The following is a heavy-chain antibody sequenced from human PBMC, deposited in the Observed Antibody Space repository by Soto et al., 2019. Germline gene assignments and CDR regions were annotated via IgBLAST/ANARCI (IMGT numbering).Heavy chain of an antibody. CDR2: ISSSSSYI. Sequence: GGSLRLSCAASGFTFSSYSMNWVRQAPGKGLEWVSSISSSSSYIYYADSVKGRFTISRDNAKNSLYLQMNSLRAEDTAVYYCARDRGESTNAFDNWGQGTMVTVSS. J-gene: IGHJ3*02. V-gene: IGHV3-21*01. CDR1: GFTFSSYS. CDR3: ARDRGESTNAFDN. D-gene: IGHD5-12*01.